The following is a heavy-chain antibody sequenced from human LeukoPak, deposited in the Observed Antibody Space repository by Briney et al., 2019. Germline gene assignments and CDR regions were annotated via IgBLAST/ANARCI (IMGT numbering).Heavy chain of an antibody. CDR2: IYYSGST. CDR3: ARNYDILTGYDY. V-gene: IGHV4-59*01. D-gene: IGHD3-9*01. J-gene: IGHJ4*02. CDR1: GGSISSYY. Sequence: PSETLSLTCTVPGGSISSYYWSWIRQPPGKGLEWIGYIYYSGSTNYNPSLKSRVTISVDTSKNQFSLKLSSVTAADTAVYYCARNYDILTGYDYWGQGTLVTVSS.